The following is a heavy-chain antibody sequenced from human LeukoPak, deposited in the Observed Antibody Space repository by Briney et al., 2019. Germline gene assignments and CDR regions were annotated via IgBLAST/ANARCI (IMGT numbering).Heavy chain of an antibody. V-gene: IGHV4-59*11. Sequence: SETLSLTCTVSDGSISSHYWSWIRQPPGKGLEWIGYIYYSGSTNYNPSLKSRVTISVDTSKNQFSLKLSSVTAADTAVYYCARGYDFWSGYLYDYWGQGTLVTVSS. CDR3: ARGYDFWSGYLYDY. CDR1: DGSISSHY. D-gene: IGHD3-3*01. CDR2: IYYSGST. J-gene: IGHJ4*02.